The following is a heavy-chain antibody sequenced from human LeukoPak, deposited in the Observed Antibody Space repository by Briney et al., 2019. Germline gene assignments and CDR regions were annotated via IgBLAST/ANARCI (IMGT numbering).Heavy chain of an antibody. J-gene: IGHJ4*02. CDR1: GGTFSSYA. Sequence: SVKVSCKAPGGTFSSYAISWVRQAPGQGLEWMGGIIPIFGTANYAQKFQGRVTITADKSTSTAYMELSSLRSEDTAVYYCARARGYSSSWYNDYWGQGTLVTVSS. V-gene: IGHV1-69*06. CDR3: ARARGYSSSWYNDY. D-gene: IGHD6-13*01. CDR2: IIPIFGTA.